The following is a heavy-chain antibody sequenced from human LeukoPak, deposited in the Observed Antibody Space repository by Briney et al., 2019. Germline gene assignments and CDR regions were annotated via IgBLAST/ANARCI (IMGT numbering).Heavy chain of an antibody. CDR2: IWYDGSNK. CDR3: ARDQGSGWYRGSYYYYGMDV. J-gene: IGHJ6*02. V-gene: IGHV3-33*01. CDR1: GFTFSSYG. Sequence: PGGSLRLSCAASGFTFSSYGMHWVRQAPGKGLEWVAVIWYDGSNKYYADSVKGRFAISRDNSKNTLYLQMNSLRAEDTAVYYCARDQGSGWYRGSYYYYGMDVWGQGTTVTVSS. D-gene: IGHD6-19*01.